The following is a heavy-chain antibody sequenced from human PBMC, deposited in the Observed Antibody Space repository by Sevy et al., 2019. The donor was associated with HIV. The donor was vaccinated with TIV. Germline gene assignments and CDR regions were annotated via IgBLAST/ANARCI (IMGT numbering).Heavy chain of an antibody. D-gene: IGHD5-18*01. CDR1: GYTFTSYD. J-gene: IGHJ4*02. Sequence: ASVKVSCKASGYTFTSYDINWMRQASGQGLEWMGWVNPNTGATGYAQKFQGTVTMTRNISISTAFMELSGLRSEDTAMYYCGRGYNYGWGQGTLVTVSS. V-gene: IGHV1-8*01. CDR2: VNPNTGAT. CDR3: GRGYNYG.